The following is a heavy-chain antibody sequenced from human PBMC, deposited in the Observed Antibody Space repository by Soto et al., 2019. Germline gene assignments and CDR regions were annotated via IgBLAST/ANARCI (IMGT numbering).Heavy chain of an antibody. J-gene: IGHJ4*02. CDR2: ISAHSGTT. D-gene: IGHD5-12*01. Sequence: ASVKVSCKASGYTFISYGISWVRQAPGQGLEWMGWISAHSGTTKYVEKFKDRVTMTIDTSTSTAYMELRSLRSDDTAIYYCARQSEGTPLYIGYDYHYDYLGPGTLVTVSS. V-gene: IGHV1-18*01. CDR1: GYTFISYG. CDR3: ARQSEGTPLYIGYDYHYDY.